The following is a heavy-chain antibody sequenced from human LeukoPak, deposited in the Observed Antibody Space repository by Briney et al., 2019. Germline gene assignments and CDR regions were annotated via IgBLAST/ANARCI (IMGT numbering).Heavy chain of an antibody. D-gene: IGHD5-18*01. J-gene: IGHJ4*02. CDR3: ARGLARTSMVTRGGVRFDY. V-gene: IGHV1-69*13. CDR2: IIPIFGTA. CDR1: GGTFSSYA. Sequence: SVKVSCKASGGTFSSYAISWVRQAPGQGLEWMGGIIPIFGTANYAQKFQGRVTITADESTSTAHMELSSLRSEDTAVYYCARGLARTSMVTRGGVRFDYWGQGTLVTVSS.